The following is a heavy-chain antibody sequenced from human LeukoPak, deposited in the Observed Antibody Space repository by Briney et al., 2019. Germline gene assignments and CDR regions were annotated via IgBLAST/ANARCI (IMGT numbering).Heavy chain of an antibody. V-gene: IGHV3-9*01. J-gene: IGHJ6*02. Sequence: SLRLSCAASGFTFDDYAMHWVRQAPGKGLEWVSGISWNSGSIGYADSVKDRFTISRDNAKKSLYLQMNSLRAEDTALYYCAKDIGYGMDVWGQGTTVTVSS. CDR1: GFTFDDYA. CDR2: ISWNSGSI. CDR3: AKDIGYGMDV.